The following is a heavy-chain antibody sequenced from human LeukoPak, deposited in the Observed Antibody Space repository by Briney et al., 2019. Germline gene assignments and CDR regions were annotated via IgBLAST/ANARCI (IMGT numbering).Heavy chain of an antibody. J-gene: IGHJ4*02. CDR1: GFTFSSYS. CDR2: ISSSSSYI. CDR3: ARDGILLWFGNRGNYFDY. V-gene: IGHV3-21*01. Sequence: PGGSLRLSCAASGFTFSSYSMNWVRQAPGKGLEWVSSISSSSSYIYYADSVKGRFTISRDNAKNSLYLQMNSLRAEDTAVYYCARDGILLWFGNRGNYFDYWGQGTLVTVSS. D-gene: IGHD3-10*01.